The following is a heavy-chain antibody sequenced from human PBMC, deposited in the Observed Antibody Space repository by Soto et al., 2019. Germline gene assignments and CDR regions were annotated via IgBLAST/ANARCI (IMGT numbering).Heavy chain of an antibody. CDR1: GGSISSSTYY. D-gene: IGHD6-19*01. Sequence: PSETLSLTCTVSGGSISSSTYYWGWIRQPPGKGLEWIGSIYYSGSTYYNPSLKSRFTVSVDTSQNQFSLKLSSVTAADTALYFCARHGGSGVDYWGQGTLVTVSS. CDR3: ARHGGSGVDY. CDR2: IYYSGST. V-gene: IGHV4-39*01. J-gene: IGHJ4*02.